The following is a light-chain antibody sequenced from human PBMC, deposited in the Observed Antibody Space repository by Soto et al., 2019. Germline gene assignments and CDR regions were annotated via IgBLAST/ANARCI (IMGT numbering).Light chain of an antibody. CDR1: QDTSRS. V-gene: IGKV1-9*01. CDR3: QQRSNWPIT. J-gene: IGKJ5*01. CDR2: AAS. Sequence: DTQVTQSPSFLSASVGDRVTITCRASQDTSRSLGGYQQQPGKAPKLLIYAASTLHSGVPSRFSGSGSGTELTLTISSLQPEDFAVYYCQQRSNWPITFGQGTRLEIK.